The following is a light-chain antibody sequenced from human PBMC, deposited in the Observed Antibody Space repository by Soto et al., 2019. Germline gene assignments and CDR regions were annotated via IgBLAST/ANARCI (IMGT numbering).Light chain of an antibody. J-gene: IGLJ1*01. CDR3: QSYDSSLGGYV. V-gene: IGLV1-40*01. CDR2: GNN. CDR1: SANIGAAYN. Sequence: QSVLTQPPSVSGAPGQRVTISCTGSSANIGAAYNVDWYQQLPGTAPKLLIYGNNNRPSGVPVRFSGSKSGTSASLAIAGLQAEDEGDYYCQSYDSSLGGYVFGTGTKVTVL.